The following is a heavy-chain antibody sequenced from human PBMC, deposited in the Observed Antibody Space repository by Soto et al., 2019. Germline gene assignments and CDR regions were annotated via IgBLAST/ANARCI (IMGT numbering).Heavy chain of an antibody. CDR2: IYYSGST. V-gene: IGHV4-59*08. CDR1: GGSISNYY. J-gene: IGHJ4*02. Sequence: VQLQESGPGLVKPSETLSLTCTVSGGSISNYYWSWLRQPPGKRLESIGYIYYSGSTNFHPSLKSRVTMAVDTSKNQFSLKITSVTAADTAVYYCARANYFDYWGQGVLVIVSS. CDR3: ARANYFDY.